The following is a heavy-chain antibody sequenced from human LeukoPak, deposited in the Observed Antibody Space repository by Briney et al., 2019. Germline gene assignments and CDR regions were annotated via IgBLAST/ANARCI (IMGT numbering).Heavy chain of an antibody. CDR1: GGTFSSYA. D-gene: IGHD2-21*01. CDR2: IIPIFGTA. CDR3: ARASYCGGDCWYYFDY. J-gene: IGHJ4*02. Sequence: ASVKVSCKASGGTFSSYAISWVRQAPGQGLEWMGGIIPIFGTANYAQKFQGRVTITADESTSTAYMELSSLRSEDTAVYYCARASYCGGDCWYYFDYWGQGTLVTVSS. V-gene: IGHV1-69*13.